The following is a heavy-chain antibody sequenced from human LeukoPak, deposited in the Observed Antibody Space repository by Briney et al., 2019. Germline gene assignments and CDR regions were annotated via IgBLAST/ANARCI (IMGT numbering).Heavy chain of an antibody. V-gene: IGHV3-48*02. J-gene: IGHJ4*02. Sequence: GGSLRLSCAASGFTFSSYSMNWVRQAPGKGLEWVSYISSSSTIYYADSVKGRFTISRDNAKNSPYLQMNSLRDEDTAVYYCARKTGDCWGQGTLVIVSS. CDR1: GFTFSSYS. D-gene: IGHD1-14*01. CDR2: ISSSSTI. CDR3: ARKTGDC.